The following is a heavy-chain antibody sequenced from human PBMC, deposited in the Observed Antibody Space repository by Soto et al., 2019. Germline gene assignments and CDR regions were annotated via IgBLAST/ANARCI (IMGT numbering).Heavy chain of an antibody. CDR2: ISAYNGNT. J-gene: IGHJ4*02. Sequence: VKVSCKASGYTFTSYGISWVRQAPGQGLEWMGWISAYNGNTNYAQKLQGRVTMTTDTSTSTAYMGLRSLRSDDTAVYYCARDLAVAGTLDYWGQGTPVTVSS. V-gene: IGHV1-18*01. CDR1: GYTFTSYG. CDR3: ARDLAVAGTLDY. D-gene: IGHD6-19*01.